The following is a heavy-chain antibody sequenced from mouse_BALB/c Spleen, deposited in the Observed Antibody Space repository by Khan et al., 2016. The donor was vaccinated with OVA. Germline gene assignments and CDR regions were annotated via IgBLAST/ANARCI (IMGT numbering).Heavy chain of an antibody. CDR1: GYTFANYA. J-gene: IGHJ2*01. CDR3: VRIPIPPYDFDY. V-gene: IGHV1-4*01. CDR2: INPSTGYT. Sequence: VQLQESGTELARPGASVNMSCKASGYTFANYAMHWVKQRPGQGLEWIGYINPSTGYTNYNQNFSDKATLTTDRSSSTAYMQLSSLTSDDSAVYYGVRIPIPPYDFDYWGQGTTLTVSS. D-gene: IGHD2-14*01.